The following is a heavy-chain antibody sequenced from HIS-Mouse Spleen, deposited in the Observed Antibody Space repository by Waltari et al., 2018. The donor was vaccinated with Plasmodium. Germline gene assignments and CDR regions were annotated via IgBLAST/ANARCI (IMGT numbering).Heavy chain of an antibody. D-gene: IGHD6-13*01. J-gene: IGHJ2*01. CDR3: ASSWYWYFDL. Sequence: EVQLVESVGGLVQPGGSLRLSCAAPGLTFSSYWMSWVRQAPGKGLEWVANIKQDGSEKYYVDSVKGRFTISRDNAKNSLYLQMNSLRAEDTAVYYCASSWYWYFDLWGRGTLVTVSS. V-gene: IGHV3-7*01. CDR1: GLTFSSYW. CDR2: IKQDGSEK.